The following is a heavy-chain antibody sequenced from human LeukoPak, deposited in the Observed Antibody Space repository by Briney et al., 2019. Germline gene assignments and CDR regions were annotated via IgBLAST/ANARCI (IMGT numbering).Heavy chain of an antibody. Sequence: SETLSLTCAVYGGSFSGYYWSWIRQPPGKGLEWIGEINHSGSTNYNPSLKSRVTIPVDTSKNQFSLKLSSVTAADTAVYYCARGVGYGSLVFDYWGQGTLVTVSS. CDR3: ARGVGYGSLVFDY. J-gene: IGHJ4*02. D-gene: IGHD5-18*01. CDR1: GGSFSGYY. CDR2: INHSGST. V-gene: IGHV4-34*01.